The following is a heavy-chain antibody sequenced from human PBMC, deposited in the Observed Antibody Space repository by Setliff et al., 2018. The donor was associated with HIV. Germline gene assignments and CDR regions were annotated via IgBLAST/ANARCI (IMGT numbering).Heavy chain of an antibody. Sequence: SETLSLTCTVSGGSISDSHWSWIRQPPGKGLEWIGYVYYSRTSSHENFFHTGTTKYNPSLESRVTISQDTSTNQFSLRLHSVTAADTAVYYCGTYSSGEGGRDYWGQGRLVTVSS. CDR2: VYYSRTSSHENFFHTGTT. V-gene: IGHV4-59*01. CDR3: GTYSSGEGGRDY. D-gene: IGHD1-26*01. J-gene: IGHJ4*02. CDR1: GGSISDSH.